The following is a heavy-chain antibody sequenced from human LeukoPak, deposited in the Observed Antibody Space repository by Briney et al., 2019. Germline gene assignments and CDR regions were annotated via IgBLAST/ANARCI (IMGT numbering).Heavy chain of an antibody. D-gene: IGHD6-19*01. V-gene: IGHV4-39*01. J-gene: IGHJ4*02. CDR2: IYYSGST. Sequence: SETLSLTCTVSGGSISSSSYYWGWIRQPPGKGLEWIGSIYYSGSTYYNPSLKSRVTISVDTSKNQFYLRVSFMTAADTAVYFCARNADVTVASVTFDYWGQGTLVTVSS. CDR3: ARNADVTVASVTFDY. CDR1: GGSISSSSYY.